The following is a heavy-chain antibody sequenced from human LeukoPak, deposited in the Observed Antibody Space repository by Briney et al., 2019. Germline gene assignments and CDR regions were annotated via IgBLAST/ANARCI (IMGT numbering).Heavy chain of an antibody. J-gene: IGHJ4*02. CDR3: ARVPHSSSGGEFDY. D-gene: IGHD6-13*01. CDR1: GFTFSSYS. Sequence: PGGSLRLSCAASGFTFSSYSMNWVRQAPGERLEWVSSISSSSTYIYYADSVKGRFTISRDDAKNSLFLQMNSLRAEDTAVYYCARVPHSSSGGEFDYWGQGTLVTVSS. V-gene: IGHV3-21*01. CDR2: ISSSSTYI.